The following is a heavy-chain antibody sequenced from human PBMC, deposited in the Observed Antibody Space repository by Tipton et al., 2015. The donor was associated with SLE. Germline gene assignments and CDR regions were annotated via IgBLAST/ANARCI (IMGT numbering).Heavy chain of an antibody. D-gene: IGHD3-22*01. V-gene: IGHV4-59*01. CDR2: IYYSGST. Sequence: TLSLTCTVSGGSISSYYWSWIRQPPGKGLEWIGYIYYSGSTNYNPSLKSRVTISVDTSKNQFSLKLGSVTAADTAVYYCARGPITMIVVSYAFDIWGQGTMVTVSS. J-gene: IGHJ3*02. CDR3: ARGPITMIVVSYAFDI. CDR1: GGSISSYY.